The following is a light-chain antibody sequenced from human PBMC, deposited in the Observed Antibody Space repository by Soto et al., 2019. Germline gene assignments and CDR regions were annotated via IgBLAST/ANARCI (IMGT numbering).Light chain of an antibody. CDR3: QQRSKWPRGVT. CDR2: DAS. Sequence: ILVTQSPATLSLSPGERATLSCRASQSVSSYLVWYQQKPGQAPRLLIYDASNRVTGIPARFSGSGSGTDFTLTISSLEPEDSAIYYCQQRSKWPRGVTFGQRTRLEIK. CDR1: QSVSSY. J-gene: IGKJ5*01. V-gene: IGKV3-11*01.